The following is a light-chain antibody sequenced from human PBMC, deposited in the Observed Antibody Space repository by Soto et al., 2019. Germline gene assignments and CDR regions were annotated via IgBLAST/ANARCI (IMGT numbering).Light chain of an antibody. Sequence: EIVLTQSPGTLSLSPGDRATLSCRASQSSTSTSLAWYQQKPGQAPRLLIYGASTRATGIPDRFSGSGSGTDFTLTISRLEPEDFAVYYCQQYGSSPVTLGQGTRLE. CDR1: QSSTSTS. V-gene: IGKV3-20*01. CDR2: GAS. CDR3: QQYGSSPVT. J-gene: IGKJ5*01.